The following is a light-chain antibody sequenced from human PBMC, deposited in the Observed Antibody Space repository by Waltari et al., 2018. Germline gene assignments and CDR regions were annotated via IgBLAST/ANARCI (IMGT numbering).Light chain of an antibody. CDR3: QHYVRLPAT. CDR1: QSLSRA. CDR2: DAS. V-gene: IGKV3-20*01. J-gene: IGKJ1*01. Sequence: EIVLTQSPGTLSLSPGERATLSCRASQSLSRALAWYQQKPGQAPRLLIYDASRRATGIPDRFSGSGSGTDFSLTITRLGPEDFAVYYCQHYVRLPATFGQGTKVEIK.